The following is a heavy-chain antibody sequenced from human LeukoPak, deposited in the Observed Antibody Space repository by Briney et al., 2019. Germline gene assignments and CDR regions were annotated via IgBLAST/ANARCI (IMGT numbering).Heavy chain of an antibody. CDR2: ISGSGGST. D-gene: IGHD1-26*01. V-gene: IGHV3-23*01. J-gene: IGHJ4*02. CDR3: AKDLNVGSYLLGFDY. Sequence: GGSLRLSCAASGFTVSSNYMNWVRQAPGKGLEWVSVISGSGGSTYYADSVKGRLTISRDNSKNTLYLQMNSLRAEDTAVYYCAKDLNVGSYLLGFDYWGQGTLVTVSS. CDR1: GFTVSSNY.